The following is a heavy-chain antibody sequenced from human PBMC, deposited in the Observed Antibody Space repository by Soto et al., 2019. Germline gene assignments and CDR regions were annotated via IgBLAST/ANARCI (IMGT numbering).Heavy chain of an antibody. CDR2: VYYNENT. Sequence: SETLSLTCTVSGGSISSFAYYWGWIRQPPGKGLEWIGTVYYNENTYYNPSLKSRVTISVDTAKNQFSLNLRSVTAADTAIYFCARRERYYGSPGWFDPWGQGTLVTVSS. CDR3: ARRERYYGSPGWFDP. V-gene: IGHV4-39*01. J-gene: IGHJ5*02. CDR1: GGSISSFAYY. D-gene: IGHD3-10*01.